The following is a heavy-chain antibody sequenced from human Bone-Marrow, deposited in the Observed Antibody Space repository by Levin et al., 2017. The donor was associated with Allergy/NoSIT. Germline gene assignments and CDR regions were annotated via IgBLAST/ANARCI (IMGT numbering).Heavy chain of an antibody. V-gene: IGHV3-23*01. D-gene: IGHD4-23*01. CDR3: AKEMTAVVPVFDY. CDR1: GFTFSNYA. Sequence: GGSLRLSCAASGFTFSNYAMSWVRQAPGKGLEWVSAITNSGRTYYADSVKGRFTVSRDNSKNTLYLQINSLRADDTAVYYCAKEMTAVVPVFDYWGQGTLVTVSS. CDR2: ITNSGRT. J-gene: IGHJ4*02.